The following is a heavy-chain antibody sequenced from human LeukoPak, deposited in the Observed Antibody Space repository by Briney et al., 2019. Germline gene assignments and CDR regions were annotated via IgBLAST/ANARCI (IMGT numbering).Heavy chain of an antibody. CDR3: ARARITMVRGVISWFDP. CDR1: GYTFTGYY. V-gene: IGHV1-2*02. J-gene: IGHJ5*02. CDR2: INPNSGGT. Sequence: EASVKVSCKASGYTFTGYYMHWVRQAPGQGLEWMGWINPNSGGTNYAQKFQGRVTMTRDTSISTAYMELSRVRSDDTAVYYCARARITMVRGVISWFDPWGQGTLVTVSS. D-gene: IGHD3-10*01.